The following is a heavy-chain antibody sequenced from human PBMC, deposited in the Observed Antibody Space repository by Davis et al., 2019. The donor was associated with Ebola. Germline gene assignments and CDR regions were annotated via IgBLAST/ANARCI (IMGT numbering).Heavy chain of an antibody. D-gene: IGHD4-11*01. V-gene: IGHV4-4*02. CDR3: ARGTVTTLGDY. CDR2: IYHSGST. Sequence: SETLSLTCAVSGGSISSSNWWSWVRQPPGKGLEWIGEIYHSGSTNYNPSLKSRVTISVDTSKNQFSLKLSSVTAADTAVYYCARGTVTTLGDYWGQGTLVTVSS. J-gene: IGHJ4*02. CDR1: GGSISSSNW.